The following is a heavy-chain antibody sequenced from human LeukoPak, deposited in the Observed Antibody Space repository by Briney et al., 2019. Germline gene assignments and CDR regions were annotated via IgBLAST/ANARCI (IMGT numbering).Heavy chain of an antibody. CDR1: GFTFTNYD. CDR3: VRGLDYNVAWVY. CDR2: ISSSGSTL. Sequence: GGSLRLSCAASGFTFTNYDMSWVRQAPGRGLEWVSYISSSGSTLYYADSVKGRFSISRDNAKNSLYLQMNSLRAEDTAVYYCVRGLDYNVAWVYWGQGTLVTVSS. J-gene: IGHJ4*02. V-gene: IGHV3-48*03. D-gene: IGHD3-10*01.